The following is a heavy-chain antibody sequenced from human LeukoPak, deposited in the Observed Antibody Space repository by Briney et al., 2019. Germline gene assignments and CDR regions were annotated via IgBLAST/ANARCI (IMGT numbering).Heavy chain of an antibody. V-gene: IGHV1-69*06. J-gene: IGHJ6*03. CDR2: IIPIFGTA. Sequence: ASVKVSCKASGGTFSSYAISWVRQAPGQGLEWMGGIIPIFGTANYAQKFQGRVTITADKSTSTVYMELSSLRSEDTAVYYCARDRGGYNYGLYYYYYMDVWGKGTTVTVSS. CDR1: GGTFSSYA. CDR3: ARDRGGYNYGLYYYYYMDV. D-gene: IGHD5-18*01.